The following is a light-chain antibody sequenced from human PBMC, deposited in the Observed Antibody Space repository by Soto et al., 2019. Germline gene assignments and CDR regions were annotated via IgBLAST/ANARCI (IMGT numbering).Light chain of an antibody. V-gene: IGLV1-51*01. CDR2: DNN. J-gene: IGLJ3*02. CDR1: SSSIGNNF. Sequence: QSVLTQPPSVSAAPGQTVTISCSGSSSSIGNNFVSWYQQFPGTAPKLLIYDNNKRSSGIPDRFSGSKSGTSATLDITGLQTGDEADYYCATWDSRVSAGVFGGGTKLTVL. CDR3: ATWDSRVSAGV.